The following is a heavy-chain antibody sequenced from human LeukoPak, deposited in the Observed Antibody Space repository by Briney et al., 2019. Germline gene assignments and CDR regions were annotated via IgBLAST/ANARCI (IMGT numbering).Heavy chain of an antibody. D-gene: IGHD3-22*01. CDR3: AKVPHYYDSSGLWYFDY. CDR1: GFTFSSYA. V-gene: IGHV3-23*01. Sequence: PGGSLRLSCAASGFTFSSYAMSWVRQAPGKGLEWVSAISGCGGSTYYADSVKGRFTISRDNSKNTLYLQMNSLRAEDTAVYYCAKVPHYYDSSGLWYFDYWGQGTLVTVSS. CDR2: ISGCGGST. J-gene: IGHJ4*02.